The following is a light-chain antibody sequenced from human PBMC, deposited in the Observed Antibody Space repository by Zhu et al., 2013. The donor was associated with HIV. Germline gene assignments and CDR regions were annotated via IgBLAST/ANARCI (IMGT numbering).Light chain of an antibody. CDR2: AAS. CDR1: QSIRNNF. Sequence: EIVMTQSPATLSVSPGERATLSCRASQSIRNNFLAWYQQKPGQAPRLLIYAASTRATAIPGRFSGSGSGTDFTLTISRLEPEDFAVYYCQQYGSSPVTFGPGTTVDI. CDR3: QQYGSSPVT. J-gene: IGKJ3*01. V-gene: IGKV3-20*01.